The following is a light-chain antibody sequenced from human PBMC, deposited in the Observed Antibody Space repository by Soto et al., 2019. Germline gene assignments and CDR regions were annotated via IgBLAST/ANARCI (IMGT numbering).Light chain of an antibody. V-gene: IGKV3-20*01. CDR1: QSVSSSY. CDR3: QQYGSSQGVT. CDR2: GAS. J-gene: IGKJ1*01. Sequence: EIVLTQSPGTLSLSPGERATLSCRASQSVSSSYLAWYQQKPGQAPRLLIYGASSRATGIPDRFSGCGSGTDFTLTISRLEPEDFAVYYCQQYGSSQGVTFGQGSKV.